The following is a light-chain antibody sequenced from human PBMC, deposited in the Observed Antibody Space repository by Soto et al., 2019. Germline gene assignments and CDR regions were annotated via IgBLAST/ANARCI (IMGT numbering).Light chain of an antibody. CDR1: QSVSIN. J-gene: IGKJ1*01. Sequence: EIVITQSPATRSVSPGERAALSCRASQSVSINLAWYQQKPGQAPRLLIYGASTRATGIPARFSGSGSGTEFTLTISSLQSEDFAVYYCQQYNNWPLTFGQGTKVDIK. CDR2: GAS. CDR3: QQYNNWPLT. V-gene: IGKV3-15*01.